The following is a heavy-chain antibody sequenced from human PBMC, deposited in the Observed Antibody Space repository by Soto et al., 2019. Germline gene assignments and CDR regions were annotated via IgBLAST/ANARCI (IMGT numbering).Heavy chain of an antibody. CDR3: ARGRYGDY. V-gene: IGHV1-18*01. Sequence: QVHLVQSGAEVKKPGASVKVSCKGSGYAFTTYGITWVRQATGQGLEWMGWISAHNGNTNYAQKLQSRVTVTRDTATSTAYMDLRSLTSDDTAVYYCARGRYGDYWGQGALVTVSS. J-gene: IGHJ4*02. D-gene: IGHD1-1*01. CDR1: GYAFTTYG. CDR2: ISAHNGNT.